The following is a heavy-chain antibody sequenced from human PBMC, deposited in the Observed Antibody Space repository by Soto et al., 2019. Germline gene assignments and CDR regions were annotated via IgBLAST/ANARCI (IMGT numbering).Heavy chain of an antibody. Sequence: EVQLLESGGGLVQPGGSLRLSCAASGLTFNNYVLSWVRQPPGKGLEWVSGITVSGGSTYYADSVKGRFTISRDSSKNKLYLQMNSLRAEDTALYYCAKVYPPINDYWGQGTLVTVSS. CDR2: ITVSGGST. CDR3: AKVYPPINDY. J-gene: IGHJ4*02. CDR1: GLTFNNYV. V-gene: IGHV3-23*01.